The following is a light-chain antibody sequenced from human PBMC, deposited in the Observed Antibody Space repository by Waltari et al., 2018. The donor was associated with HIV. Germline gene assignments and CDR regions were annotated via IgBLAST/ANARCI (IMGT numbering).Light chain of an antibody. CDR3: CSYTGTHNYV. V-gene: IGLV2-11*01. J-gene: IGLJ1*01. Sequence: QSAPTQPRSVSGSPGQSVAISCTGTSSDVCGFDHVSWYQRYPGKAPKLMIHHVNERPSGVPDRFSGSKSGNMASLTITGLQAEDEADYYCCSYTGTHNYVFGTGTTVTVL. CDR1: SSDVCGFDH. CDR2: HVN.